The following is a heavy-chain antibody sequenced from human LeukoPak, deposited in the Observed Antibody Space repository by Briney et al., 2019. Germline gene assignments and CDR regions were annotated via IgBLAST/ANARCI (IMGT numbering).Heavy chain of an antibody. Sequence: SETLSLTCTVSGGSFSPYYWSWIRQPPEKGLEWIADIFYSGSTNYNPSLKSRVTLSVDTSKNQVSLKLSSVTAADTAVYYCARAHTTSWYFDYWGQGTLVTVSS. CDR3: ARAHTTSWYFDY. CDR1: GGSFSPYY. J-gene: IGHJ4*02. D-gene: IGHD6-13*01. V-gene: IGHV4-59*01. CDR2: IFYSGST.